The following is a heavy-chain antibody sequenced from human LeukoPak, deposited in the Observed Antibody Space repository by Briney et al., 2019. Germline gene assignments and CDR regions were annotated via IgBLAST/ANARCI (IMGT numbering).Heavy chain of an antibody. J-gene: IGHJ4*02. D-gene: IGHD2-21*01. CDR1: QFTFSGSW. Sequence: GGSLRLSCADSQFTFSGSWMNWVRQAPGKGLEWVSYITSSSGTKYYADSVKGRFTISRDNAKNSLYLQMNSLRAEDTAVYYCARDILHFDSWGQGTLVTVSS. CDR3: ARDILHFDS. CDR2: ITSSSGTK. V-gene: IGHV3-48*01.